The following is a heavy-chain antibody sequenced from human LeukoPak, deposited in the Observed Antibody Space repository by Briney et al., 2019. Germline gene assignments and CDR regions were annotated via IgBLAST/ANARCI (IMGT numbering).Heavy chain of an antibody. Sequence: ASVKVSCKASGYTFTNYAIQWVRQAPGQRLEWMGWINAGNGNTEYSQKFRGRVAITRDTSASTVYMELSSLRSEDTAVYYCARDVPSISPYDDYWGQGTLVTVSS. CDR3: ARDVPSISPYDDY. D-gene: IGHD5-12*01. CDR2: INAGNGNT. V-gene: IGHV1-3*01. CDR1: GYTFTNYA. J-gene: IGHJ4*02.